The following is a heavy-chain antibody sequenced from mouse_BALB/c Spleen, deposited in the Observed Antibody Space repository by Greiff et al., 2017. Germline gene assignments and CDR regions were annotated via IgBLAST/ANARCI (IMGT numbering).Heavy chain of an antibody. CDR3: ARGPRGNYWFAY. D-gene: IGHD2-1*01. CDR2: ISSGGST. CDR1: GFTFSSYA. Sequence: EVKLVESGGGLVKPGGSLKLSCAASGFTFSSYAMSWVRQTPEKRLEWVASISSGGSTYYPDSVKGRFTISRDNARNILYLQMSSLRSEDTAMYYCARGPRGNYWFAYWGQGTLVTVSA. V-gene: IGHV5-6-5*01. J-gene: IGHJ3*01.